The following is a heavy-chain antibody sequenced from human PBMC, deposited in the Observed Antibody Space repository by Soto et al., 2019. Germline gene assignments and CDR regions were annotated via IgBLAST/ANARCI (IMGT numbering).Heavy chain of an antibody. Sequence: QVQLQESGPGLVKPSQTLSLTCTVSGGSISSGGYYWSWIRQHPGKGLEWIGYIYYSGSTYYNPSLKSRFTISVATSKNQFSLKLSSVTAADTAVYYCARDPRHYYGSGSQGDYYYYGMDVWGQGTTVTVSS. J-gene: IGHJ6*02. CDR2: IYYSGST. V-gene: IGHV4-31*03. CDR1: GGSISSGGYY. CDR3: ARDPRHYYGSGSQGDYYYYGMDV. D-gene: IGHD3-10*01.